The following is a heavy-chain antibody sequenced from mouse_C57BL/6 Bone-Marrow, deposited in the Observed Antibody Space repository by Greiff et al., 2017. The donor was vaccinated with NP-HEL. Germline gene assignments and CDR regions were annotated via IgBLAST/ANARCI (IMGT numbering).Heavy chain of an antibody. CDR2: INPYNGGT. D-gene: IGHD1-1*01. CDR1: GYTFTDYY. Sequence: EVQLQESGPVLVKPGASVKMSCKASGYTFTDYYMNWVKQSHGKSLEWIGVINPYNGGTSYNQKFTGKATLTVDKSSSTAYMELNSLTSEDAAVYYCARRIYYGRSDYYAMDYWGQGTSVTVSS. V-gene: IGHV1-19*01. CDR3: ARRIYYGRSDYYAMDY. J-gene: IGHJ4*01.